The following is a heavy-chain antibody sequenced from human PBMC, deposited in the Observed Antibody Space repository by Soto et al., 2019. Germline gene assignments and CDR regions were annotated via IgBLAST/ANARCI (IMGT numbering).Heavy chain of an antibody. V-gene: IGHV4-39*01. D-gene: IGHD3-3*01. CDR2: IYYSGST. CDR1: GGSISSSSYY. Sequence: PSETLSLTCTVSGGSISSSSYYWGWIRQPPGKGLEWIGSIYYSGSTYYNPSLKSRVTISVDTSKNQFSLKLSSVTAADTAVYYCAGVYYDFWSGYYPGNWFDPWGQGTLVTVSS. J-gene: IGHJ5*02. CDR3: AGVYYDFWSGYYPGNWFDP.